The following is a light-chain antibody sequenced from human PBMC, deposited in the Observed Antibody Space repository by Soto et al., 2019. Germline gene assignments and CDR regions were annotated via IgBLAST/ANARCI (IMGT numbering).Light chain of an antibody. J-gene: IGKJ1*01. V-gene: IGKV3-15*01. CDR1: QSVGSN. Sequence: EIVMTQSPATLSVSPGERATLSSRASQSVGSNLAWYQQKPGQAPRLLIYDASTRATGIPARFSGSWSGTEFTLTISSLQSEDFAIYFCQQYNNWPPDRTFGQGTKVEIK. CDR2: DAS. CDR3: QQYNNWPPDRT.